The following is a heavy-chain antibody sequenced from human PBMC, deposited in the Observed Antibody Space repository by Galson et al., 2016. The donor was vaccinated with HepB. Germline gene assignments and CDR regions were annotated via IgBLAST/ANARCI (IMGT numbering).Heavy chain of an antibody. J-gene: IGHJ4*02. Sequence: SLRLSCAASGFTFSRHWMHWVRQVPGKRLVWVSHINSDGNNKNYADSAKGRFTISRDNAKNTLFLRMSSLRAEDTAVYYCARGLGVETNHGIDYWGQGILVTVSS. CDR3: ARGLGVETNHGIDY. CDR1: GFTFSRHW. D-gene: IGHD4-23*01. CDR2: INSDGNNK. V-gene: IGHV3-74*01.